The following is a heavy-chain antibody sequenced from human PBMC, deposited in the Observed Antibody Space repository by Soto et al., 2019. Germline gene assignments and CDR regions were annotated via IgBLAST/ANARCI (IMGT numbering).Heavy chain of an antibody. J-gene: IGHJ5*02. CDR1: GYTFTSYG. CDR3: ARDPKDDPTGENWFDP. Sequence: QVQLVQSGAEVKKPGASVKVSCKASGYTFTSYGISWVRQAPGQGLEWMGWISAYNGNTNYAQKLQGRVTMTTDTSKSTAYMELRSLRSDDTAVYYCARDPKDDPTGENWFDPWGQGTLVTVSS. CDR2: ISAYNGNT. D-gene: IGHD4-4*01. V-gene: IGHV1-18*01.